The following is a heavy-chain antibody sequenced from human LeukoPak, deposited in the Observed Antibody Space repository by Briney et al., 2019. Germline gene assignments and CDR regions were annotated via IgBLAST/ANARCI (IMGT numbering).Heavy chain of an antibody. Sequence: SETLSLTCTVYGGSFSGYYWSWIRQPPGKGLEWIGEINHSGSTNYNPSLKSRVTISVDTSKNQFSLKLSSVTAADTAVYYCARRGIYYDILTGYRKRNWFDPWGQGTLVTVSS. CDR1: GGSFSGYY. V-gene: IGHV4-34*01. D-gene: IGHD3-9*01. CDR3: ARRGIYYDILTGYRKRNWFDP. CDR2: INHSGST. J-gene: IGHJ5*02.